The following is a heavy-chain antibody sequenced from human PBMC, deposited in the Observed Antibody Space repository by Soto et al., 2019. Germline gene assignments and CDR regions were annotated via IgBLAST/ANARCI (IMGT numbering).Heavy chain of an antibody. J-gene: IGHJ4*02. D-gene: IGHD4-4*01. V-gene: IGHV3-74*01. Sequence: EVQLVESGGGLVQPGGSLRLSCAASGFTFSPFWMHWVRQVPGKGPVWVARINSDGNSTSYADSVKGRFTISRDNAKNTLYLQMNSLRAEDTAVYYCARGSNHFDYWGQGTLVTVSS. CDR1: GFTFSPFW. CDR3: ARGSNHFDY. CDR2: INSDGNST.